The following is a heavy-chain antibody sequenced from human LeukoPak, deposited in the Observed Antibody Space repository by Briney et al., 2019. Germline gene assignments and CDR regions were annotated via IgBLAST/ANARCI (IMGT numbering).Heavy chain of an antibody. CDR2: ISSSGSTI. V-gene: IGHV3-11*01. D-gene: IGHD6-6*01. CDR1: GFTFSDYY. CDR3: ARDRGSSSGVFFYYYYMDV. J-gene: IGHJ6*03. Sequence: GGSLRLSCAASGFTFSDYYMSWICQAPGKGLEWVSYISSSGSTIYYADSVKGRFTISRDNAKNSLYLQMNSLRAEDTAVYYCARDRGSSSGVFFYYYYMDVWGKGTTVTVSS.